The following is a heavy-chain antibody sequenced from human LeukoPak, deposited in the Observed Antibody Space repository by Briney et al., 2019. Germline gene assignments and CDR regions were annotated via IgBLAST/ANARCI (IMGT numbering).Heavy chain of an antibody. V-gene: IGHV3-21*01. Sequence: GGSLRLSCAASGFTFSSYSMNWVRQAPGKGLGWVSSISSSSSYIYYADSVKGRFTISRDNAKNSLYLQMNSLRAEDTAVYYCARDRGYSYGHYGMDVWGQGTTVTVSS. D-gene: IGHD5-18*01. CDR2: ISSSSSYI. J-gene: IGHJ6*02. CDR3: ARDRGYSYGHYGMDV. CDR1: GFTFSSYS.